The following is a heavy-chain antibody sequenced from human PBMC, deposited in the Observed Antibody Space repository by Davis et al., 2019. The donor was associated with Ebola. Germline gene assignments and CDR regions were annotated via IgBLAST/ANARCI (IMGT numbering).Heavy chain of an antibody. CDR1: GYTFTSYY. J-gene: IGHJ6*02. V-gene: IGHV1-46*01. Sequence: ASVTVSCKASGYTFTSYYMHWVRQAPGQGLEWMGLINPSGGSTSYAQKFQGRVTMTRDTSTSTVYMELSSLRSEDTAVYYCARGSAAAGNYYYGMDVWGQGTTVTVSS. CDR2: INPSGGST. D-gene: IGHD6-13*01. CDR3: ARGSAAAGNYYYGMDV.